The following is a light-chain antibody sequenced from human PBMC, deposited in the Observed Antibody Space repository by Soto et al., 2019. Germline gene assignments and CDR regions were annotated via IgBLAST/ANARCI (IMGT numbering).Light chain of an antibody. J-gene: IGLJ2*01. CDR3: HTWAAGIQRV. Sequence: QSVLTQSPSASASLGASVKLTCTLSSGHNNYAIAWHQQQPEQGPRYLMRLNSDGRYTKGDGIPDRFSGSSSGAERYLTISSLQAEDEADYYCHTWAAGIQRVFGGGTKLTVL. CDR2: LNSDGRY. CDR1: SGHNNYA. V-gene: IGLV4-69*01.